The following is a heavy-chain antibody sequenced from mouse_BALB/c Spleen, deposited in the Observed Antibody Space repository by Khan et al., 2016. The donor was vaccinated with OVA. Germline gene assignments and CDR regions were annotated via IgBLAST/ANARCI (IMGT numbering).Heavy chain of an antibody. CDR1: GYSITSDYA. CDR2: ISYSGST. D-gene: IGHD1-1*01. Sequence: EVQLQESGPGLVKPSQSLSLTCTVTGYSITSDYAWNWIRQFPGNKLEWMAYISYSGSTSSNQSLKSRISITRDTSKNQFFLQLNSVTIEDTATYYCARRYYYGQWYFDVWGAGTTVTVSS. J-gene: IGHJ1*01. CDR3: ARRYYYGQWYFDV. V-gene: IGHV3-2*02.